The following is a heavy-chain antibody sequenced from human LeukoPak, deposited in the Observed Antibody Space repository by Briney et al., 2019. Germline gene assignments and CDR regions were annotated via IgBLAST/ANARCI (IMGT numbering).Heavy chain of an antibody. D-gene: IGHD2-2*02. Sequence: ASVKVSCKASGYTFTGYYMHWVRQAPGQGLEWMGWINPKSGGTNYAQKFQGRVTMTRDTSISTAYMELSRLRSDHTAVYYCARVPEGYCSSTSCYTSDYWGQGTLVTVSS. CDR2: INPKSGGT. CDR3: ARVPEGYCSSTSCYTSDY. J-gene: IGHJ4*02. V-gene: IGHV1-2*02. CDR1: GYTFTGYY.